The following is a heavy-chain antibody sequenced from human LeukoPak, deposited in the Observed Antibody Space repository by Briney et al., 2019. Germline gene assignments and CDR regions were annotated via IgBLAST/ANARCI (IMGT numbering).Heavy chain of an antibody. D-gene: IGHD2-2*01. CDR3: ARDHVYCSSTSCYGGPFFYYYGMDV. Sequence: PSETLSLTCAVSGYSISSGYYWGWIRQPPGKGLEWIGSIYYSGSTYYNPSLKSRVTISVGTSKNQFSLKLSSVTAADTAVYYCARDHVYCSSTSCYGGPFFYYYGMDVWGKGTTVTVSS. J-gene: IGHJ6*04. CDR1: GYSISSGYY. V-gene: IGHV4-38-2*02. CDR2: IYYSGST.